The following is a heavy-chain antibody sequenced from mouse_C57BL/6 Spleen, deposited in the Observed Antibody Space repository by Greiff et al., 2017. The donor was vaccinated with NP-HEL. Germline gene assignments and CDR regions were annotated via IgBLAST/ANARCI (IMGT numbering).Heavy chain of an antibody. CDR3: ESAATYDYDEDPWFAY. Sequence: EVQRVESGGGLVKPGGSLKLSCAASGFTFSDYGMHWVRQAPEKGLEWVAYISSGSSTINYADKVKGRFTIARDNAKNTLFLQMTSLRSEDTAMSYCESAATYDYDEDPWFAYWGQGTLVTVSA. V-gene: IGHV5-17*01. J-gene: IGHJ3*01. CDR2: ISSGSSTI. CDR1: GFTFSDYG. D-gene: IGHD2-4*01.